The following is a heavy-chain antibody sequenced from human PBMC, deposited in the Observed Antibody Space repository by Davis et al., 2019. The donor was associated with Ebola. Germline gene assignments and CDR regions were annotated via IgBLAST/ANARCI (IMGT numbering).Heavy chain of an antibody. Sequence: ASVKVSCKASGYTSTGYHMHWVRQAPGQGLEWMGRINPNSGGTNYAQKFQGRVTMTRDTSISPAYMELSRLRSDDTAVYYCARVSSVWYNWFDPWGQGTLVTVSS. V-gene: IGHV1-2*06. CDR1: GYTSTGYH. CDR3: ARVSSVWYNWFDP. D-gene: IGHD6-19*01. J-gene: IGHJ5*02. CDR2: INPNSGGT.